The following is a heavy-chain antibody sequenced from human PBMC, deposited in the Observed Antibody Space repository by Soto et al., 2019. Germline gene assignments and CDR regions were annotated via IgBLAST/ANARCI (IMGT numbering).Heavy chain of an antibody. Sequence: QVQLVESGGGVVQPGRSLRLSCAASGFTFSSYAMHWVRQAPGKALEWVAVISYDGCNKYYADSVKGRFTISRDNSKNTRYLQMSSLRAEDTAVYYCARRGGYSYENAYYYYGMDVWGQGTTVTVSS. D-gene: IGHD5-18*01. CDR1: GFTFSSYA. CDR3: ARRGGYSYENAYYYYGMDV. V-gene: IGHV3-30-3*01. J-gene: IGHJ6*02. CDR2: ISYDGCNK.